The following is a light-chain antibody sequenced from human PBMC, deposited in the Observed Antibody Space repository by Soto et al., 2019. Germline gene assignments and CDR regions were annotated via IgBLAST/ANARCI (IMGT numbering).Light chain of an antibody. CDR2: DDS. CDR3: QVWDSSSEHVV. CDR1: NIGGKN. Sequence: SYELTQPPSVSMAPGQTATITCGGNNIGGKNVHWYRQKPGQAPVLVVYDDSDRPSGIPERFSGSNSGNTATLTISRVEAGDEAAYYCQVWDSSSEHVVFGGGTQLTVL. J-gene: IGLJ2*01. V-gene: IGLV3-21*02.